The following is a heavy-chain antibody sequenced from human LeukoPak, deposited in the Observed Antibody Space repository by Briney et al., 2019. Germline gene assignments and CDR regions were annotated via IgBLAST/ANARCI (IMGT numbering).Heavy chain of an antibody. D-gene: IGHD6-19*01. Sequence: PGGSLRLSCAVSGFTFSSYVMRWVRQAPGKGLEWVSAISGSGGSTYYADSVKGRFTISRDNSKNTLYLQMNSLRAEDTAVYYCAKQIAVAGTGDYFDYRGQGTLVTVSS. J-gene: IGHJ4*02. V-gene: IGHV3-23*01. CDR2: ISGSGGST. CDR3: AKQIAVAGTGDYFDY. CDR1: GFTFSSYV.